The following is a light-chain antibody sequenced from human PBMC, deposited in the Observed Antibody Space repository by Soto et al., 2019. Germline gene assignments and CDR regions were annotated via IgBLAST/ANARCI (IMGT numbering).Light chain of an antibody. Sequence: DIQMTQSPSTLSASVGDRVTITCRASQSIDSWLAWYQQKPGKAPKLLIYEASNLKSGVPSRFSGSGSGTDFTLTISSLQPDDFATYFCQQYDIGSMSFGQGTRLENK. J-gene: IGKJ5*01. CDR2: EAS. CDR3: QQYDIGSMS. V-gene: IGKV1-5*03. CDR1: QSIDSW.